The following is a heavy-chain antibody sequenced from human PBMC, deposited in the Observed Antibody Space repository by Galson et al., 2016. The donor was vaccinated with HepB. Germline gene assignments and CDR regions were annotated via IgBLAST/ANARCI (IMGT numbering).Heavy chain of an antibody. J-gene: IGHJ4*02. CDR1: GYTFSSYG. CDR2: INTYSGQT. D-gene: IGHD3-22*01. V-gene: IGHV1-18*04. CDR3: ARGGDSRSWYGGDC. Sequence: SVKVSCKASGYTFSSYGFTWVRQAPGQGLEWMGWINTYSGQTLYAQKVKGRIKLTTDTSTSTAYMELTALSSDDTALYFCARGGDSRSWYGGDCWGQGTLVTVSS.